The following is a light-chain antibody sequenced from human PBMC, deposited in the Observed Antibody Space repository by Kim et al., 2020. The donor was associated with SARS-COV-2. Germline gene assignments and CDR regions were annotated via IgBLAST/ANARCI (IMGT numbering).Light chain of an antibody. CDR2: QDS. Sequence: SYELTQPPSPSVSPGQTASITCSGDKLGDKYVCWYRQRPGQSPVLVIYQDSKRPSGIPERFSGSNSGNTATLTISGTQAMDEADYYCQAWDSITLVFGGGTKVTVL. J-gene: IGLJ3*02. CDR3: QAWDSITLV. CDR1: KLGDKY. V-gene: IGLV3-1*01.